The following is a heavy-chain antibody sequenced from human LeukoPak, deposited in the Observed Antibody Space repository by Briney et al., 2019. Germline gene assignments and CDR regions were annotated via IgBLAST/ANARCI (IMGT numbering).Heavy chain of an antibody. CDR3: ARVGEYYDFWSGYFIREGYYYGMDV. D-gene: IGHD3-3*01. J-gene: IGHJ6*02. CDR2: TSSSSSYI. V-gene: IGHV3-21*01. CDR1: GSTFSSYS. Sequence: GGSLRLSCAASGSTFSSYSMNWVRQAPGKGLEWVSSTSSSSSYIYYADSVKGRFTISRDNAKNSLYLQMNSLRAEDTAVYYCARVGEYYDFWSGYFIREGYYYGMDVWGQGTTVTVSS.